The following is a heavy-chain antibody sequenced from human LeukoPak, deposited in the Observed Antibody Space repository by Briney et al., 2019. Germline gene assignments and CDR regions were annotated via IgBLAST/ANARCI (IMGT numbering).Heavy chain of an antibody. CDR1: GFTFSSYG. D-gene: IGHD6-19*01. Sequence: GGTLRLSCAASGFTFSSYGMNWVRQAPGKGLEWVSAIGGSGASTYYADSVKGRFTISRDNSKNTLYLQMNSLRAEDTAVYYCAKDLDVGYSSGWFWGQGTLVTVSS. J-gene: IGHJ4*02. V-gene: IGHV3-23*01. CDR3: AKDLDVGYSSGWF. CDR2: IGGSGAST.